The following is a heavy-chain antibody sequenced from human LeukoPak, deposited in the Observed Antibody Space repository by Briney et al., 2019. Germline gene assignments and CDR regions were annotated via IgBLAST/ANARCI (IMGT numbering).Heavy chain of an antibody. CDR2: IYYSGST. J-gene: IGHJ6*02. Sequence: SETLSLTCTVSGGSISSGGYYWSWIRQHPGKGLEGIGYIYYSGSTYYNPSLKSRVTISVDTSKNQFSLKLSSVTAADTAVYYCARDIDGDYYYGMDVWGQGTTVTVSS. CDR3: ARDIDGDYYYGMDV. D-gene: IGHD4-17*01. CDR1: GGSISSGGYY. V-gene: IGHV4-31*03.